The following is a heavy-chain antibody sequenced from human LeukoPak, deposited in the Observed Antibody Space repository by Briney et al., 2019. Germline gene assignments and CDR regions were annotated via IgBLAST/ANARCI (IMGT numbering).Heavy chain of an antibody. CDR1: GFTFDDYA. J-gene: IGHJ3*02. D-gene: IGHD6-19*01. V-gene: IGHV3-9*03. Sequence: TGRCLRLSCAASGFTFDDYAMHWVRQAPGKGLEWVSGISWNSGNIGYADSLKGRFTISRDNAKNSLYLRMNSLRAEDMALYYCAKDIRFLSSRGWYWEAFDIWGQGTMVTVSS. CDR2: ISWNSGNI. CDR3: AKDIRFLSSRGWYWEAFDI.